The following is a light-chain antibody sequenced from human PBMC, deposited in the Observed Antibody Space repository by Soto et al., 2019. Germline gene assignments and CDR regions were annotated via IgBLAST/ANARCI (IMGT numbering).Light chain of an antibody. CDR1: QPIVATY. CDR2: GAS. J-gene: IGKJ1*01. Sequence: EIVLTQSPGSLSLSPGERATLSCRASQPIVATYLAWYQQKLGQAPRLLIYGASSRASGIPDRFSGGGSGTDFTLTITSLDPEDSEVYYCQLGGFGQGTKVDIQ. V-gene: IGKV3-20*01. CDR3: QLGG.